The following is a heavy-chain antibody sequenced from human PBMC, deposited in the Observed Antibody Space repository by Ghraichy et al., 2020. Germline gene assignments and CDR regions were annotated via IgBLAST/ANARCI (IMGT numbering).Heavy chain of an antibody. CDR2: ISGSGGST. J-gene: IGHJ4*02. D-gene: IGHD3-22*01. CDR1: GFTFSSYA. Sequence: GESLNISCAASGFTFSSYAMSWVRQAPGKGLEWVSAISGSGGSTYYADSVKGRFTISRDNSKNTLYLQMNSLRAEDTAVYYCAKANGLLPKSYFDYWGQGTLVTVSS. V-gene: IGHV3-23*01. CDR3: AKANGLLPKSYFDY.